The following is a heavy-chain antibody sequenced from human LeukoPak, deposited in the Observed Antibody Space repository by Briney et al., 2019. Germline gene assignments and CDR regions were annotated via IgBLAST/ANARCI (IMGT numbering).Heavy chain of an antibody. CDR1: GGSISSGSYY. Sequence: PSETLSLTCTVSGGSISSGSYYWSWIRQPAGKGLEWIGRIYTSGSTNYNPSLKSRVTMSVDTSKNQFSLKLSSVTAADTAVYYCARYCSGDCYFDSWGQGSLVTVTS. CDR3: ARYCSGDCYFDS. V-gene: IGHV4-61*02. J-gene: IGHJ4*02. D-gene: IGHD2-21*01. CDR2: IYTSGST.